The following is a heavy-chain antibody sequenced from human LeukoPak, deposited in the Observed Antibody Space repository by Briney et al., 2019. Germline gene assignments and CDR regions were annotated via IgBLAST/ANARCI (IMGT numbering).Heavy chain of an antibody. CDR3: ARAFQSLGGLSLPDY. CDR1: GYTFTGYY. J-gene: IGHJ4*02. V-gene: IGHV7-4-1*02. D-gene: IGHD3-16*02. CDR2: IHPSTGNP. Sequence: ASVKVSCKASGYTFTGYYMHWVRQAPGQGLEWMGWIHPSTGNPTYTQGFTGRFVFSLDTSVSTTYLQISSLKAEDPAVYFCARAFQSLGGLSLPDYWGQGTLVTVSS.